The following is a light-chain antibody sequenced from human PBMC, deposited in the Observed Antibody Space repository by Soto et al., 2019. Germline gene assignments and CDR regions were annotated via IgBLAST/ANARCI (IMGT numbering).Light chain of an antibody. J-gene: IGKJ5*01. Sequence: EVVMTQSPATLSVSPGERATLSCRASQSVDNNLAWYHHKPGQAPRLLLFGTSTRATGIPARCSGSGSGTLFTLTISSLQSEDFAVYYCQQYNNWPLITFGQGTRLDIK. V-gene: IGKV3-15*01. CDR3: QQYNNWPLIT. CDR2: GTS. CDR1: QSVDNN.